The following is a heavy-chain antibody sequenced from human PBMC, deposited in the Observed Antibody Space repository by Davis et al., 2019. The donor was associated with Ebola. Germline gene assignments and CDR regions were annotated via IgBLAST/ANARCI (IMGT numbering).Heavy chain of an antibody. CDR1: GASVSAFY. CDR3: AYGPNQYGLEV. J-gene: IGHJ6*02. Sequence: PSETLSLTCTVSGASVSAFYWSWIRQPPGKGLEWVGFVSYTGDTKYKSSLKSRLTISTDSSKNQISLRVNYLTPADTAVYYCAYGPNQYGLEVWGPGTTVTVSS. V-gene: IGHV4-59*02. D-gene: IGHD4-17*01. CDR2: VSYTGDT.